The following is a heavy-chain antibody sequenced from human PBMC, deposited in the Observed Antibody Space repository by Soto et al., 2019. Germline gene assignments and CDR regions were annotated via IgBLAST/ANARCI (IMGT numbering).Heavy chain of an antibody. D-gene: IGHD4-17*01. CDR2: IYTSGNT. Sequence: SETLSLTCTVSGGSISNYYWSWIRQPAGKGLEWIGRIYTSGNTNYNPSLKGRVTMSVDMSKNQFSLKLSSVAAADTAVYYCARDDNGDHGRAIDPWGQGTLVTVSS. J-gene: IGHJ5*02. CDR3: ARDDNGDHGRAIDP. CDR1: GGSISNYY. V-gene: IGHV4-4*07.